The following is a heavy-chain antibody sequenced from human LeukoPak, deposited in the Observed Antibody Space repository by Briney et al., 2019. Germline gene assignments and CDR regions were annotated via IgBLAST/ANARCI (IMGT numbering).Heavy chain of an antibody. D-gene: IGHD3-10*01. CDR3: ASSGGWFGDRWGLDY. V-gene: IGHV4-4*07. CDR2: IYTSGST. J-gene: IGHJ4*02. Sequence: SETLSLTCTVSGGSISSYYWSWIRQPAGKGLEWIGRIYTSGSTNYNPSLKSRVTMSVDPPKNQFSLKLSSVTAADTAVYYCASSGGWFGDRWGLDYWGQGTLVTVSS. CDR1: GGSISSYY.